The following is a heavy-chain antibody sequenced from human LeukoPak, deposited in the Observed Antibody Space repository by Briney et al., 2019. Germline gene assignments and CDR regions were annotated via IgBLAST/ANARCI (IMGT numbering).Heavy chain of an antibody. CDR2: IRFDGSNK. D-gene: IGHD5-12*01. Sequence: GGSLRLSCAASGFTFSSYAMSWVRQAPGKGLEWVSFIRFDGSNKYYADSVQGRFTISRDNSKNTLYLQMNGLRPEDTAVYYCAKPRTSGYATFDYWGQGTLVTVS. V-gene: IGHV3-30*02. J-gene: IGHJ4*02. CDR1: GFTFSSYA. CDR3: AKPRTSGYATFDY.